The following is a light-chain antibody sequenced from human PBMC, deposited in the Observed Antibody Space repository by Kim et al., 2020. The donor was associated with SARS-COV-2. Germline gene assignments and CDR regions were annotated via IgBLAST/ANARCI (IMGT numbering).Light chain of an antibody. V-gene: IGLV3-21*03. J-gene: IGLJ2*01. CDR3: QVWDSSSDLPHVV. CDR2: DDS. Sequence: GKTARITCAGNNIGSKSVHFYQQMPGQAPVLVVYDDSDRHSGIPERFSVSNSGNTATLTISRVEGGDEADYYCQVWDSSSDLPHVVFGGGTQLTVL. CDR1: NIGSKS.